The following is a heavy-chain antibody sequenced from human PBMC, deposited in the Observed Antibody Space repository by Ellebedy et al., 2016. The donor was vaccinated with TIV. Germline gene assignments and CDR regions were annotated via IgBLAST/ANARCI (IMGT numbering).Heavy chain of an antibody. Sequence: SETLSLTCSVSGGSIRSGGYYWSWIRQHPEKGLEWIGYIHYSGSTHYNPSLKSRVTISVHTSNKQFSLRLSSVTAADTAVYYCAKSGDFGLRDGFAIWGQGTMVAVSS. CDR1: GGSIRSGGYY. V-gene: IGHV4-31*02. CDR2: IHYSGST. J-gene: IGHJ3*02. CDR3: AKSGDFGLRDGFAI. D-gene: IGHD2-21*02.